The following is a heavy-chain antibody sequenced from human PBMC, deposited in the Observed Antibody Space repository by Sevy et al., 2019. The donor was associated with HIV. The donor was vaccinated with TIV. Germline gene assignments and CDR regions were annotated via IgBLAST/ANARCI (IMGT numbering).Heavy chain of an antibody. J-gene: IGHJ6*02. CDR1: GGSISSSSYY. Sequence: SETLSLTCTVSGGSISSSSYYWGWIRQPPGKGLEWIGSIYYSGRTYYNPSLKSRVTISVDTSKNQFSLKLTSVTAADTAVYYCARQAIFGVVTAYYYYGMDVWGQGTTVTVSS. V-gene: IGHV4-39*01. CDR2: IYYSGRT. CDR3: ARQAIFGVVTAYYYYGMDV. D-gene: IGHD3-3*01.